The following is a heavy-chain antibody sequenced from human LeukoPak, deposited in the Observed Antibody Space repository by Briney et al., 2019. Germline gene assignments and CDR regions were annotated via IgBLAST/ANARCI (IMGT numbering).Heavy chain of an antibody. CDR3: ARDSGGYPIDDAFDI. CDR2: IKQDGSER. Sequence: GRSLRLSCAASGFTFSRFWMSWVRQAPGKGLEWVANIKQDGSERYYVDSVKGRFSISRDNAKNSLYLQMNSLRAEDTAVYYCARDSGGYPIDDAFDIWGQGTMVTVSS. V-gene: IGHV3-7*01. CDR1: GFTFSRFW. J-gene: IGHJ3*02. D-gene: IGHD3-22*01.